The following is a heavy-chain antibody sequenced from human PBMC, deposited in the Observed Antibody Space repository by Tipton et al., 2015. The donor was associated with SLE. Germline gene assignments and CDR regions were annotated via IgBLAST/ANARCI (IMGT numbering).Heavy chain of an antibody. D-gene: IGHD4-17*01. CDR1: GVSVSGVGCY. Sequence: TLSLTCSVSGVSVSGVGCYWSWLRQHPGPGLEWIGYISYNAYPFYNPSLKSRLTISVYTSQNQFSLSLRSLTAADTAVYYCARAYDYNDFYYFDYWGQGTLVTVSS. CDR2: ISYNAYP. V-gene: IGHV4-31*03. CDR3: ARAYDYNDFYYFDY. J-gene: IGHJ4*02.